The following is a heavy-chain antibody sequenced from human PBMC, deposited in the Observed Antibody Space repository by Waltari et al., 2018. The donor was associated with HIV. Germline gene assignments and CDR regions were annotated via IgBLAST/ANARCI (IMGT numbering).Heavy chain of an antibody. CDR3: ARERGACGGGGCEYYGMDV. CDR2: ISSSSKYI. D-gene: IGHD2-15*01. V-gene: IGHV3-21*06. CDR1: GFTLRSHT. J-gene: IGHJ6*02. Sequence: EVRLPESGGAMVRPGGSLRLTCGGSGFTLRSHTMNWSRQAPGKGVEWVSSISSSSKYIYNGESVRERFSISRDNANNALLLEMDRRTVEDTAVYYCARERGACGGGGCEYYGMDVWGQGTTVIVSS.